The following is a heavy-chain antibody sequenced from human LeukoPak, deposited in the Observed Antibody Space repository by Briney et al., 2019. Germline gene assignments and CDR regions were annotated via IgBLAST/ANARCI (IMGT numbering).Heavy chain of an antibody. CDR1: GFTFSSYE. D-gene: IGHD1-26*01. CDR2: ISSGGSTI. J-gene: IGHJ4*02. V-gene: IGHV3-48*03. Sequence: GGSLGLSCAASGFTFSSYEMNWVRQAPGKGLEWVSYISSGGSTIYYVDSVKGRFTISRDNAKKSLYLQMNSLRAEDTAVYYCAREREPGTTDYWGQGTLVTVSS. CDR3: AREREPGTTDY.